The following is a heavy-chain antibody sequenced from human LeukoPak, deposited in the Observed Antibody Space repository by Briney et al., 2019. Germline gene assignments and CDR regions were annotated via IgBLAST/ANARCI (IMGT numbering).Heavy chain of an antibody. CDR2: IYPGDSDT. J-gene: IGHJ4*02. V-gene: IGHV5-51*01. D-gene: IGHD3-10*01. Sequence: GESLKISCKGSGYSFTNYWIAWVRQMPGKGLEWMGIIYPGDSDTRYSPSFQGQVTISADKSISTAYLQWSSLKASDDALYYCARLASGSYYCFDYWGQGTLVTVSS. CDR3: ARLASGSYYCFDY. CDR1: GYSFTNYW.